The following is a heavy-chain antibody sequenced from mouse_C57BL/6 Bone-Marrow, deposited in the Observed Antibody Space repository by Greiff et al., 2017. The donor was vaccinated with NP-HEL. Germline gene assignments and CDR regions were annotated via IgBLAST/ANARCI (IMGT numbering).Heavy chain of an antibody. J-gene: IGHJ2*01. Sequence: QVHVKQSGPELVKPGASVKISCKASGYAFSSSWMNWVKQRPGKGLEWIGRIYPGDGDTNYNGKFKGKATLTADKSSSTAYMQLSSLTSEDSAVYFCARCEDYYYGSSPSYFDYWGQGTTLTVSS. CDR3: ARCEDYYYGSSPSYFDY. D-gene: IGHD1-1*01. V-gene: IGHV1-82*01. CDR1: GYAFSSSW. CDR2: IYPGDGDT.